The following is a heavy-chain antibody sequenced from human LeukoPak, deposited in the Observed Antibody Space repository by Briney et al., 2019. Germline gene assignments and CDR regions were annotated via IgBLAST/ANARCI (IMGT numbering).Heavy chain of an antibody. CDR2: ISGSGGSK. CDR1: GFTFSIYD. Sequence: GGSLRLSCAASGFTFSIYDMSWVRQAPGKGLEWVSAISGSGGSKYYAGSVKGRFTISRDNSKTTLYLQMNSLRAEDTAVYYCARLSLDYWGQGTLVTVSS. J-gene: IGHJ4*02. D-gene: IGHD3-16*01. V-gene: IGHV3-23*01. CDR3: ARLSLDY.